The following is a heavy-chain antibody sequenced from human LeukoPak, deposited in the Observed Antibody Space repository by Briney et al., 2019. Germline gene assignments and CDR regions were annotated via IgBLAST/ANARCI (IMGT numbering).Heavy chain of an antibody. Sequence: ASVKVSCKASGYTFTSYGISWVRQAPGQGLEWMGWINSNYGGTNYAQKFQGRVTMTRDTSITTAYMELSGLTSADTAVYYCARGLGSGWSTLDFWGQGTLVTVSS. D-gene: IGHD6-19*01. CDR1: GYTFTSYG. CDR2: INSNYGGT. CDR3: ARGLGSGWSTLDF. V-gene: IGHV1-2*02. J-gene: IGHJ4*02.